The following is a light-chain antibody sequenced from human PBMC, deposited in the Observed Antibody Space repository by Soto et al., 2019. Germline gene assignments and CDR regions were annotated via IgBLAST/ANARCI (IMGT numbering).Light chain of an antibody. J-gene: IGKJ4*01. CDR1: QSVSSY. CDR2: DAS. V-gene: IGKV3-11*01. CDR3: QQRSNWPST. Sequence: EIVLTQSPAILSLSPGERAALSCRASQSVSSYLAWYKQKPGQAPRLLIYDASKRATGIPARFSGSGSGTDFTLTISSLEPEDFAVYFCQQRSNWPSTFGGGTKVEI.